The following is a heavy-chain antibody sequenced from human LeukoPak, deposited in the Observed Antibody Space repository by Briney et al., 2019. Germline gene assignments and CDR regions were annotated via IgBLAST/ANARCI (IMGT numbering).Heavy chain of an antibody. Sequence: PSETLSLTCTVSGGSISSYYWSWIRQPPGKGLEWIGYIYYTGTTNYNPSLKSRVTISVDTSKNQFSLKLSSATAADTAVYYCARGGAFDIWGQGTMVTVSS. CDR2: IYYTGTT. V-gene: IGHV4-59*01. J-gene: IGHJ3*02. CDR1: GGSISSYY. CDR3: ARGGAFDI.